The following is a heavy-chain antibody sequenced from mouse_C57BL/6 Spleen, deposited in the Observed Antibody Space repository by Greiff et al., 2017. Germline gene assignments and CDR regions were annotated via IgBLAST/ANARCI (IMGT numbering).Heavy chain of an antibody. CDR3: ARVGLYAMDY. Sequence: QVHVKQPGAELVMPGASVKLSCKASGYTFTSYWMHWVKQRPGQGLEWIGEIDPSDSYTNYNQKFKGKSTLTVDKSSSTAYMQLSSLTSEDSAVYYCARVGLYAMDYWGQGTSVTVSS. J-gene: IGHJ4*01. V-gene: IGHV1-69*01. CDR1: GYTFTSYW. CDR2: IDPSDSYT.